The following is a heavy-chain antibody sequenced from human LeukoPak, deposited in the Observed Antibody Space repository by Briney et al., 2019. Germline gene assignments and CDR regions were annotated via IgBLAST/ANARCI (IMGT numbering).Heavy chain of an antibody. CDR3: ATSEGLRYFDY. D-gene: IGHD3-3*01. Sequence: GGTLRLSCAASGFTFSSYGMSWVRQAPGKGREWVSAISGSGGSTYYADSVKGRFTISRDNSKNTLYLQMNSLRAEDTAVYYCATSEGLRYFDYWGQGTLVTVSS. J-gene: IGHJ4*02. V-gene: IGHV3-23*01. CDR2: ISGSGGST. CDR1: GFTFSSYG.